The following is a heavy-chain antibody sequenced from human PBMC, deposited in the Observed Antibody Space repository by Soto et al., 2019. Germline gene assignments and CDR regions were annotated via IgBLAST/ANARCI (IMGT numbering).Heavy chain of an antibody. CDR1: GFIFSSYS. D-gene: IGHD3-16*02. J-gene: IGHJ4*02. CDR2: ISSSSSSTI. V-gene: IGHV3-48*01. CDR3: AKDGSYYDYVWGTYRYLFDY. Sequence: GGSLRLSCAASGFIFSSYSMNWVRQAPGKGLEWVSYISSSSSSTIYYADSVKGRFTISRDNAKNSLYLQMNSLRAEDTAVYYCAKDGSYYDYVWGTYRYLFDYWGQGALVTVSS.